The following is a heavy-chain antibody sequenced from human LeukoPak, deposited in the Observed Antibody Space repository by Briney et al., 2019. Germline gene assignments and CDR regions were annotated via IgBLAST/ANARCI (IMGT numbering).Heavy chain of an antibody. CDR1: GGSFSGYY. CDR2: INHSGST. J-gene: IGHJ4*02. CDR3: ARVGIATPLDPPAESSAAKYYFDY. Sequence: SSETLSLTCAVYGGSFSGYYWSWIRQPPGKGLEWIGEINHSGSTNYNPALKSRVTISVDTSKNQFSLKLSSVTAADTAVYYCARVGIATPLDPPAESSAAKYYFDYWGQGTLVTVSS. V-gene: IGHV4-34*01. D-gene: IGHD6-13*01.